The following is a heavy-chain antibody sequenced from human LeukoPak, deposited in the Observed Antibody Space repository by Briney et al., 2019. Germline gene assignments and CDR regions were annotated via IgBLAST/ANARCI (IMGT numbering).Heavy chain of an antibody. CDR1: GGSISSYY. V-gene: IGHV4-59*01. CDR3: AREAYCGGDCYSGFDY. J-gene: IGHJ4*02. Sequence: PSETLSLTCTVPGGSISSYYWSWIRQPPGKGLEWIGYIYYSGSTNYNPSLKSRVTISVDTSKNQFSLKLSSVTAADTAVYYCAREAYCGGDCYSGFDYWGQGTLVTVSS. D-gene: IGHD2-21*02. CDR2: IYYSGST.